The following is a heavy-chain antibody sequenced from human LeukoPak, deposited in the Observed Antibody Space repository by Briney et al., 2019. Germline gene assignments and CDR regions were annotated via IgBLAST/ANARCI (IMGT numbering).Heavy chain of an antibody. CDR3: ARVVTRSSSWSPLDY. CDR2: ISAYNGNT. Sequence: ASVKVSCKASGYTFTSYGISWVRQAPGQGLEWMGWISAYNGNTNYAQKLQGRVTMTTDTSTSTAYMELRSLRSDDTAVYYCARVVTRSSSWSPLDYWGQGTLVTVSS. CDR1: GYTFTSYG. J-gene: IGHJ4*02. V-gene: IGHV1-18*01. D-gene: IGHD6-13*01.